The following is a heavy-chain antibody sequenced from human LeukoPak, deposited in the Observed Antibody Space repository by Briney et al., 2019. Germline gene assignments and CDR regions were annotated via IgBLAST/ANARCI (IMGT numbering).Heavy chain of an antibody. V-gene: IGHV1-18*01. CDR3: ARDRNNYDILTGYNTDAFDI. CDR2: ISAYNGNT. Sequence: ASVKVSCKASGYTFTSYGISWVRQAPGQGLEWMGWISAYNGNTNYAQKLQGRVTMTTDTSTSTAYMELRSLRSDDTAVYYCARDRNNYDILTGYNTDAFDIWGQGTMVTVSS. CDR1: GYTFTSYG. J-gene: IGHJ3*02. D-gene: IGHD3-9*01.